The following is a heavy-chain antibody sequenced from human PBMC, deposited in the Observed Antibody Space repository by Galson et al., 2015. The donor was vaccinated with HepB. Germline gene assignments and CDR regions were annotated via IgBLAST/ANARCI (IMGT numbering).Heavy chain of an antibody. CDR3: ARVLVELAGKWELPPYYFDY. CDR2: IKQDGSEK. Sequence: SLRLSCAASGFTFSRYWMNWVRQAPGKGLEWVANIKQDGSEKYYVDSVKGRFTISRDNAKNSLYLQVNSLRAEDTAVYYCARVLVELAGKWELPPYYFDYWGQGTLVTGSS. D-gene: IGHD1-26*01. V-gene: IGHV3-7*01. CDR1: GFTFSRYW. J-gene: IGHJ4*02.